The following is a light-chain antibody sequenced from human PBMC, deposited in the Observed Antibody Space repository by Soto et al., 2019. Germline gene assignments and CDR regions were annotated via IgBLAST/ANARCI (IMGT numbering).Light chain of an antibody. V-gene: IGLV2-8*01. CDR1: SSDVGGYNY. CDR3: SSYGGRNNWV. CDR2: EVN. Sequence: QSALTQPPSASGSPGQSVTISCTGTSSDVGGYNYVSWYQQHPGKAPKLMIYEVNKRPSGVPDRFSGSKSGNTASLTVSGLQAEDEADYYCSSYGGRNNWVFGGGTKVTVL. J-gene: IGLJ3*02.